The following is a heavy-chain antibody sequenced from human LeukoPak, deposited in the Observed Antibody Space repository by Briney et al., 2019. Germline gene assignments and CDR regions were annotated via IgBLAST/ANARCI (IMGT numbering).Heavy chain of an antibody. J-gene: IGHJ4*02. D-gene: IGHD2-2*01. V-gene: IGHV4-39*01. CDR1: GGSISSSDYY. Sequence: SETLSLTCTVSGGSISSSDYYWGWIRQPPGKGLEWIGSIYYSGTTYYNPSLKSRVTISVDTSKNQFSLKLNSVTAADTAVYYCARHPSSNGDYFDYWGKGTLVTVSS. CDR2: IYYSGTT. CDR3: ARHPSSNGDYFDY.